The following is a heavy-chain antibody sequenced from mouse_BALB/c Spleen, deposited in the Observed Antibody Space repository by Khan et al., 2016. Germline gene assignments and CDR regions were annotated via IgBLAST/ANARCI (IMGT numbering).Heavy chain of an antibody. CDR1: GYTFTSYW. V-gene: IGHV1-61*01. J-gene: IGHJ2*01. Sequence: QVQLKQSGAELVRPGASVKLSCKASGYTFTSYWMNWVKQRPGQGLEWIGMIDPSDSETHYNQMFKDKATLTVDKSSSTAYMMLSSLTSEDSAVYSCARGVRRRAYYFDYWGQDTTVTVSS. D-gene: IGHD2-14*01. CDR3: ARGVRRRAYYFDY. CDR2: IDPSDSET.